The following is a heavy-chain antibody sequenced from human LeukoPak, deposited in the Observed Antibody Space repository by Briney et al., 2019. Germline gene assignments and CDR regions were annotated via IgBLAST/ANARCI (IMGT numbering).Heavy chain of an antibody. Sequence: GASVKVSCKASGYTFTSYGISWVRQAPGQGLEWMGWISAYNGNTNYAQKLQGRVTMTTDTSTSTAYMELRSLRSEDTAVYYCARVLGYCSSTSCYGYFDYWGQGTLVTVSS. D-gene: IGHD2-2*01. J-gene: IGHJ4*02. CDR3: ARVLGYCSSTSCYGYFDY. CDR1: GYTFTSYG. CDR2: ISAYNGNT. V-gene: IGHV1-18*01.